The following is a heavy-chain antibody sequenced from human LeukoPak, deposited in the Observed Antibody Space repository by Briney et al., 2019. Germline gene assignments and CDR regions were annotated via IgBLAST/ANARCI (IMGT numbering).Heavy chain of an antibody. Sequence: GGSLRLSCAASGFTFSSYAMSWVRQAPGKGLEWVSAISGSGGSTYYADSVKGRFTISRDNSKNTLYLQMNSLRAEDTAVYYCAEDQRKVIIIGPFDPWGQGTLVTVSS. CDR2: ISGSGGST. CDR1: GFTFSSYA. J-gene: IGHJ5*02. CDR3: AEDQRKVIIIGPFDP. D-gene: IGHD3-9*01. V-gene: IGHV3-23*01.